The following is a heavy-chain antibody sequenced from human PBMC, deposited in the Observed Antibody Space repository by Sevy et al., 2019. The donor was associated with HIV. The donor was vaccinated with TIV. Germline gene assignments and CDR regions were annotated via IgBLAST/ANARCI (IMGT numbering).Heavy chain of an antibody. V-gene: IGHV3-53*01. CDR2: IYSGGST. J-gene: IGHJ3*02. Sequence: GGSLRLSCAASGFTVSSNYMSWVRQAPGKGLEWVSVIYSGGSTYYADSVKGRFTISRDNSKNTLYLQMNSLRAEDRAVYYCAPTLAGTARPDAFDIWGQGTMVTVSS. CDR1: GFTVSSNY. CDR3: APTLAGTARPDAFDI. D-gene: IGHD6-19*01.